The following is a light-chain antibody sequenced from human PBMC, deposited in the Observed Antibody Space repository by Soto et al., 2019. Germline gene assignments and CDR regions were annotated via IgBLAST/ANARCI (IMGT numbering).Light chain of an antibody. CDR1: QSVSSK. CDR3: QQYHNWSAPWT. Sequence: EIVMTQSPATLSVSPGERATLSCRASQSVSSKLGWYQHKPVQAPRLLIYGASTRTTGIPARFTGSGSGTEVDLTVSTPHPGDFAVDTCQQYHNWSAPWTFGQGTKVEIK. CDR2: GAS. J-gene: IGKJ1*01. V-gene: IGKV3-15*01.